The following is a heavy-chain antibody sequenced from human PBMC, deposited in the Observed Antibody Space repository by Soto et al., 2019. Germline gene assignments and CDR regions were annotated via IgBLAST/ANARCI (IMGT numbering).Heavy chain of an antibody. Sequence: ASVKVSCKASGYTFTGYYMHWVRQAPGQGLEWMGWINPNSGSTNYAQKFQGRVTMTRDTSISTAYMELSRLRSDDTAVYYCARDWVDTAIQGHYYYYYGMDVWGEGNTVTASS. D-gene: IGHD5-18*01. V-gene: IGHV1-2*02. CDR2: INPNSGST. CDR3: ARDWVDTAIQGHYYYYYGMDV. J-gene: IGHJ6*04. CDR1: GYTFTGYY.